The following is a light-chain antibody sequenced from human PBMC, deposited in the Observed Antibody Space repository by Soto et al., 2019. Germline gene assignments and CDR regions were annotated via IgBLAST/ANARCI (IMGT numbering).Light chain of an antibody. CDR2: VAS. V-gene: IGKV1-27*01. CDR1: QGISNY. J-gene: IGKJ1*01. CDR3: QRYSSDLWT. Sequence: DIQMTQSPSSLSSSVGDRGTITCRASQGISNYLAWYQQQPGKGPKLLIYVASTLQSGIPTRFSGSGSGIAFTLNISSLRPEDVATYLCQRYSSDLWTCGQGNQVAIK.